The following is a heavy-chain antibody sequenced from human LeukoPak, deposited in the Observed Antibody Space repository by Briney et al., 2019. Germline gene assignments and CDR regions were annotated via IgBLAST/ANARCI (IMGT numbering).Heavy chain of an antibody. CDR3: ARRFSNAFDI. D-gene: IGHD4-11*01. CDR2: IYPGDSDT. J-gene: IGHJ3*02. V-gene: IGHV5-51*01. Sequence: GESLKISCQTSGYSFTRYWIGWVRQMPGKGLEWMGIIYPGDSDTRYSPSFQGQVSISADKSISTASLQWSSLRASDTAIYYCARRFSNAFDIWGRGTMVTVSA. CDR1: GYSFTRYW.